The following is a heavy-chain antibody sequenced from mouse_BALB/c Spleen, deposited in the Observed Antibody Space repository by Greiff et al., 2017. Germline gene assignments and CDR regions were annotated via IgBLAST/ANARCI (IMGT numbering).Heavy chain of an antibody. CDR3: ARPYRYAMDY. CDR2: ISSGSSTI. V-gene: IGHV5-17*02. J-gene: IGHJ4*01. D-gene: IGHD2-14*01. Sequence: EVQLQQSGGGLVQPGGSRKLSCAASGFTFSSFGMHWVRQAPEKGLEWVAYISSGSSTIYYADTVKGRFTISRDNPKNTLFLQMTSLRSEDTAMYYCARPYRYAMDYWGQGTSVTVSS. CDR1: GFTFSSFG.